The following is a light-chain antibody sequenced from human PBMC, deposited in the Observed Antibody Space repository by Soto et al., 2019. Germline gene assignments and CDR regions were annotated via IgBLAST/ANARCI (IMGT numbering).Light chain of an antibody. J-gene: IGLJ3*02. CDR3: FSYTPTNPCV. Sequence: QSALTQPASVSGSPGQSITISCTGTSSDVGRYNFVSWYQQHPGKAPKLVISDVNHRPSGVSNRFSGSKSCNTASLTISGLQAEDEADYYCFSYTPTNPCVFGGGTKLTVL. CDR2: DVN. CDR1: SSDVGRYNF. V-gene: IGLV2-14*03.